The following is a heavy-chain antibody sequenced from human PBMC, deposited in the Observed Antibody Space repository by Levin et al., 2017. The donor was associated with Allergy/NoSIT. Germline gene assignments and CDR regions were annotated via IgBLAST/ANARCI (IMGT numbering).Heavy chain of an antibody. V-gene: IGHV3-23*01. J-gene: IGHJ4*02. CDR3: AKAKSSGSYYFDN. CDR1: GFTFSSYA. Sequence: GESLKISCAASGFTFSSYAMSWVRQGPGKGLEWVSGISGSGGSTNYADSVKGRFTISRDNSKSTLYLQMNSLRAEDTAVYYCAKAKSSGSYYFDNWGQGTLVTVSS. D-gene: IGHD6-19*01. CDR2: ISGSGGST.